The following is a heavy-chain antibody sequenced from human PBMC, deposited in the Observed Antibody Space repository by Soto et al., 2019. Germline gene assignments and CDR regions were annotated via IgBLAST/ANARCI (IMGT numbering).Heavy chain of an antibody. Sequence: PSETLSLTCTVSGGSISSGGYYWSWIRQHPGKGLEWIGYIYYSGSTYYNPSLKSRVTISVDTSKNQFSLKLSSVTAADTAVYYCAREGGIERGDSELNYYYYGMDVWGQGTTVTVSS. V-gene: IGHV4-31*03. D-gene: IGHD3-16*01. CDR3: AREGGIERGDSELNYYYYGMDV. J-gene: IGHJ6*02. CDR1: GGSISSGGYY. CDR2: IYYSGST.